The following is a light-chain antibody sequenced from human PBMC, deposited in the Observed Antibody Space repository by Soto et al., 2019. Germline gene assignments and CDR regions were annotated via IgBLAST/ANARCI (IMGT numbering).Light chain of an antibody. V-gene: IGKV3-11*01. CDR2: DAS. Sequence: EIVLTQSPATLSLSPGERATLSCWASQSVSNYFVWYQQKPGQAPRLLIYDASKRATGIPARFSGSGSGTDFTLTISSLEHEDFDVYYCQQRSIWPWTFGQGTKVDIK. CDR1: QSVSNY. J-gene: IGKJ1*01. CDR3: QQRSIWPWT.